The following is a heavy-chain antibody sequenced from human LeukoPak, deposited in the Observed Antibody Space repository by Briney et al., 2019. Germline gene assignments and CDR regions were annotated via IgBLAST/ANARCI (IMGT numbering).Heavy chain of an antibody. CDR1: GGSVRSGSYY. CDR3: ARRSSDGYYYYYMDV. D-gene: IGHD3-10*01. J-gene: IGHJ6*03. Sequence: SETLSLTCSVSGGSVRSGSYYWSWIRQPPGKGLEWIGYIHYSGSANYNPSLKSRVTISVDTSKNQFSLKVSSVTAVDTAVYYCARRSSDGYYYYYMDVWGKGTAVTVSS. V-gene: IGHV4-61*01. CDR2: IHYSGSA.